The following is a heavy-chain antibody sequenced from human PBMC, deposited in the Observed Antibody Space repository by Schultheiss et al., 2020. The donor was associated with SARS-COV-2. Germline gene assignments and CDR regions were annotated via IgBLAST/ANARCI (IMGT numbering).Heavy chain of an antibody. J-gene: IGHJ6*02. Sequence: SETLSLTCTVSGGSISRSGYYWGWIRQPPGKGLEWIGYIYYSGSTYYNPSLKSRVTISVDTSKNQFSLKLSSVTAADTAVYYCARRSTTSVGMDVWGQGTTVTVSS. V-gene: IGHV4-31*03. CDR2: IYYSGST. CDR1: GGSISRSGYY. CDR3: ARRSTTSVGMDV. D-gene: IGHD2/OR15-2a*01.